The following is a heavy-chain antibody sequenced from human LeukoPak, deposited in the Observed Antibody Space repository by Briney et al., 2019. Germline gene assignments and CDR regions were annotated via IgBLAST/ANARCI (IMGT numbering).Heavy chain of an antibody. V-gene: IGHV3-23*01. J-gene: IGHJ4*02. CDR2: IRGSGGST. Sequence: GGSLRLSCAASGFTFSSYAMSWVRQAPGKGLEWVSAIRGSGGSTYYADSVKGRFTISRDNSKNTLYLQMNSLRAEDTAVYYCAKDGDYDSSGYYRGSFDYWGQGTLVTVSS. CDR1: GFTFSSYA. D-gene: IGHD3-22*01. CDR3: AKDGDYDSSGYYRGSFDY.